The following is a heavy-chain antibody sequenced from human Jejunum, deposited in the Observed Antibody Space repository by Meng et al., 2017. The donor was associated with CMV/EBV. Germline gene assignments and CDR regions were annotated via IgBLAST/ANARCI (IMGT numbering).Heavy chain of an antibody. D-gene: IGHD6-19*01. CDR1: GVSLSTSGVG. V-gene: IGHV2-5*02. CDR2: TYWDDHQ. Sequence: QITLKESGPTLVKPTQTLTLTCTFSGVSLSTSGVGVGWIRQPPGKALEWLGLTYWDDHQRYNPSLQSRLTITKDASKNQVVLTMTNMDPVDTATYYCAHTSGYSSGWADYWGQGTLVTVSS. J-gene: IGHJ4*02. CDR3: AHTSGYSSGWADY.